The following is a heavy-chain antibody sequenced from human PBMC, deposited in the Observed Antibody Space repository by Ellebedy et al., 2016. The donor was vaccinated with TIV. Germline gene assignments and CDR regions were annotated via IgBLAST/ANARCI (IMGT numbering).Heavy chain of an antibody. V-gene: IGHV1-69*06. J-gene: IGHJ4*02. D-gene: IGHD4-17*01. CDR1: GGTFSSYA. Sequence: SVKVSCXASGGTFSSYAISWVRQAPGQGLEWMGGVIPIFGTANYAQKFQGRVTITADKSTSTAYMELSSLRSEDTAVYYCARAHFKGTTVTTWDYWGQGTLVTVSS. CDR2: VIPIFGTA. CDR3: ARAHFKGTTVTTWDY.